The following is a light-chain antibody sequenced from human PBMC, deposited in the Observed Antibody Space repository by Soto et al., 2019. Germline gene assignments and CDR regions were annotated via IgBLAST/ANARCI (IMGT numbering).Light chain of an antibody. CDR2: GNS. V-gene: IGLV1-40*01. J-gene: IGLJ1*01. CDR3: QSYDSSVTLRV. Sequence: QSVLTQPPSVSGAPGQRVTISCTGGSSNIGAGYDVHWYQQLPGTAPKLLIYGNSNRPSGVPDRLSGSKSGTSASLAITGLQADDEADYYCQSYDSSVTLRVFGTGTKLTVL. CDR1: SSNIGAGYD.